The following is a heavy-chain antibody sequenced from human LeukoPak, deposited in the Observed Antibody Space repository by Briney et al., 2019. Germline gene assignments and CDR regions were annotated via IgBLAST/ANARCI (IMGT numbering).Heavy chain of an antibody. V-gene: IGHV3-23*01. D-gene: IGHD2-2*01. J-gene: IGHJ4*02. CDR3: AKLSYCSRTSCLDY. CDR2: ISGSGGST. Sequence: PGGSLRLSCAASGFTFSSYAMSWVRQAPGKGLEWVSAISGSGGSTYYADSVKGRFTISRDNSKNTLYLQMNSLRAEDTAVYYCAKLSYCSRTSCLDYWGQGTLVTVSS. CDR1: GFTFSSYA.